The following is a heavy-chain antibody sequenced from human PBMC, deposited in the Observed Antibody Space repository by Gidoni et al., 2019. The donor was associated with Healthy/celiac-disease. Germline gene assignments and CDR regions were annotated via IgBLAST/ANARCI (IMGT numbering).Heavy chain of an antibody. CDR1: GFTFSDHY. CDR3: ARDPVGGYAFDI. J-gene: IGHJ3*02. V-gene: IGHV3-72*01. CDR2: TRNKANSYTT. Sequence: EVQLVESGGGLVQHGGSLRLSCAASGFTFSDHYMDWVRQAPGKGLEWVGRTRNKANSYTTEYAASVKGRFTISRDDSKNSLYLQMNSLKTEDTAVYYCARDPVGGYAFDIWGQGTMVTVSS. D-gene: IGHD5-12*01.